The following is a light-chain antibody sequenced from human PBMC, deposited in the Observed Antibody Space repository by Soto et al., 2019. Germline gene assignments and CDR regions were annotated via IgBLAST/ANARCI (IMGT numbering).Light chain of an antibody. Sequence: ALTQPASVSGSPGQSITISCTGSSSDIGSYNRVSWYQQPPGTAPKLIIYEVNNRPSGVPDRFSGSKSGNTASLTTSGLQAEDEADYYCNSFTTSSTYVFGTGTKVTVL. CDR1: SSDIGSYNR. CDR2: EVN. J-gene: IGLJ1*01. CDR3: NSFTTSSTYV. V-gene: IGLV2-18*03.